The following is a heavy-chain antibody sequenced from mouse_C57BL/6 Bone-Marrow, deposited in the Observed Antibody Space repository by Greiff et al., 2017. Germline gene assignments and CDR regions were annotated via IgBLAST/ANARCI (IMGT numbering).Heavy chain of an antibody. D-gene: IGHD1-1*01. J-gene: IGHJ4*01. CDR3: ARYYGSSYYAMDY. CDR1: GFNIKDYY. Sequence: EVKLVESGAELVKPGASVKLSCTASGFNIKDYYMHWVKQRTEQGLEWIGRIDPEDGETKYAPKFQGKATITADTSSNTAYLQLSSLTSEDTAVYYCARYYGSSYYAMDYWGQGTSVTVSS. CDR2: IDPEDGET. V-gene: IGHV14-2*01.